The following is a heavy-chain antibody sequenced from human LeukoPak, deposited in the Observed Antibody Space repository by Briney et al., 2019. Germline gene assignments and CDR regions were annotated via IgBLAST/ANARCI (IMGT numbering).Heavy chain of an antibody. CDR2: ISYDGSNK. Sequence: GGSLRLSCSASGFTFSSYAMHWVRQAPGKGLEWVAVISYDGSNKYYADSVKGRFTISRDNSKNTLYLQMNSLRAEDTAVYYCAKSTGTRTGAYYYYYYGMDVWGQGTTVTVSS. CDR1: GFTFSSYA. CDR3: AKSTGTRTGAYYYYYYGMDV. D-gene: IGHD1-1*01. V-gene: IGHV3-30*04. J-gene: IGHJ6*02.